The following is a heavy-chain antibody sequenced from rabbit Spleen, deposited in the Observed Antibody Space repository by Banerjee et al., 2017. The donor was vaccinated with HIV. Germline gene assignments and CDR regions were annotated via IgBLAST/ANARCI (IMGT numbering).Heavy chain of an antibody. D-gene: IGHD1-1*01. V-gene: IGHV1S47*01. CDR3: ARGFASSSGYYLNL. CDR1: GVSFSGSS. Sequence: QEQLVESGGGLVKPGASLTLTCIASGVSFSGSSYMCWVRQAPGKGPEWIAYIYPGFGLKNYANSVKGRFTISSDNAQNTVFLQMTSLTASDTATYFCARGFASSSGYYLNLWGPGTLVTVS. CDR2: IYPGFGLK. J-gene: IGHJ4*01.